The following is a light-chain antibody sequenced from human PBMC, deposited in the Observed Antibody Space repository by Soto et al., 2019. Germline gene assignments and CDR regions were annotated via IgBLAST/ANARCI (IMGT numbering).Light chain of an antibody. V-gene: IGLV2-11*01. J-gene: IGLJ1*01. CDR3: CSYAGSYYV. CDR1: SSDVGGYNY. CDR2: DVS. Sequence: QSALTQPRSVSGSPGQSVTISCTGTSSDVGGYNYVSWYQQHPGKAPKLMIYDVSKRPSGVPDRFSGSKSGNTASLTISGLQAEDEPDYCCCSYAGSYYVFGTGTKLTVL.